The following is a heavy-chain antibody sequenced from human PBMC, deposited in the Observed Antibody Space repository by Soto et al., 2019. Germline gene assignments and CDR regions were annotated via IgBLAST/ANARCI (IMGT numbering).Heavy chain of an antibody. CDR3: ARLSDFWSGYPYGMDV. Sequence: PSETLSLTCTVSGGSISSYYWIWIRQPPGKGLEWIGYIYYSGSTNYNPSLKSRVTISVDTSKNQFSLKLSSVTAADTAVYYCARLSDFWSGYPYGMDVWGQGTTVTVSS. V-gene: IGHV4-59*01. D-gene: IGHD3-3*01. CDR2: IYYSGST. CDR1: GGSISSYY. J-gene: IGHJ6*02.